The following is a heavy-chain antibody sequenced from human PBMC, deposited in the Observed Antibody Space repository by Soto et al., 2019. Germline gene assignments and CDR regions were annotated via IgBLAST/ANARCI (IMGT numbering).Heavy chain of an antibody. CDR3: XXXXXXXXXSNW. Sequence: EVQLVESGGGLVQPGGSLRLSCAASGFTFSSYDMHWVRQATGKGLEWVSAIGTAGDTYYPGSVKGRFTISRENAKNSLYLQMNXXXXXXXXXXXXXXXXXXXXXSNW. CDR2: IGTAGDT. J-gene: IGHJ5*01. CDR1: GFTFSSYD. V-gene: IGHV3-13*01.